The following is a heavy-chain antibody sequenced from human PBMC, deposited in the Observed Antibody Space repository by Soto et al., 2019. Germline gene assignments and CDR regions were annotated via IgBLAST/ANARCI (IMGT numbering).Heavy chain of an antibody. D-gene: IGHD3-10*01. V-gene: IGHV3-74*01. CDR3: ARPSVTIYHYYGIGV. CDR1: GFTFSSYW. CDR2: INSDGSIT. J-gene: IGHJ6*02. Sequence: EVQLVESGGGLVQPGGSLRLSCAASGFTFSSYWMHWVRQAPGKGLGWVSRINSDGSITRYADSVMGRFTISRDNAKNTLYLQMNMLRAEDTDLNYCARPSVTIYHYYGIGVWGQGITVTVFS.